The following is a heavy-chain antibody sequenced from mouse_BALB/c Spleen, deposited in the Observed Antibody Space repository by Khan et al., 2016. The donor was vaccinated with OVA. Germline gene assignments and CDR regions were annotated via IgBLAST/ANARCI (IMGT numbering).Heavy chain of an antibody. V-gene: IGHV6-6*02. CDR3: WMLL. CDR1: GFTFSNYW. CDR2: IRVNTDDYVS. J-gene: IGHJ2*01. Sequence: EVKLEESGGGLVQPGGSMKLSCDASGFTFSNYWMNWVRQSPEKGLEWVAEIRVNTDDYVSHYAESGKGRFTISRDNSKSSVYLQMNNLRAENTGIYYCWMLLWGQGTTLTVSS.